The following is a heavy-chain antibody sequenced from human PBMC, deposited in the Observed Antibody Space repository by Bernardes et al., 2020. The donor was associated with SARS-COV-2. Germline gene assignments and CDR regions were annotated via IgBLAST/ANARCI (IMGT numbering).Heavy chain of an antibody. CDR2: ISYDGSNK. J-gene: IGHJ6*02. Sequence: SLRLSCSASGFTFSSYAMHWVRQAPGKGLEWVAVISYDGSNKYYADSVKGRFTISRDNSKNTLYLQMNSLRAEDTAVYYCARVDCSSTSCYSQYYYGMDVWGQGTTVTVSS. D-gene: IGHD2-2*01. CDR3: ARVDCSSTSCYSQYYYGMDV. CDR1: GFTFSSYA. V-gene: IGHV3-30-3*01.